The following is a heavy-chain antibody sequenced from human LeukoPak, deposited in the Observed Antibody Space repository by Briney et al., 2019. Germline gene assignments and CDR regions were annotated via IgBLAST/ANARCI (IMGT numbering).Heavy chain of an antibody. Sequence: PGGSPRPSCAASGFTFSNFAMSWVRQAPGKGLEWVSTISGSGSSTYYADSVKGRFTISRDNSRNTLYLQMDSLSAEDSAVYYCAKDPPRGNADAFDIWGQGTRVTVSS. V-gene: IGHV3-23*01. CDR1: GFTFSNFA. CDR3: AKDPPRGNADAFDI. CDR2: ISGSGSST. J-gene: IGHJ3*02. D-gene: IGHD2-8*01.